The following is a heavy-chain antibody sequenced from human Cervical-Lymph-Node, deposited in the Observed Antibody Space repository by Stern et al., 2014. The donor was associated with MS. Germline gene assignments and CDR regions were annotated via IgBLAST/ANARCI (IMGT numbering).Heavy chain of an antibody. CDR2: IDTDGSRT. CDR3: ARESYYDAFDI. CDR1: GFTFSDYW. V-gene: IGHV3-74*03. Sequence: EMQLVESGGGLVQPGGSLRLSCAASGFTFSDYWMHWARQAPGEGLVWVSRIDTDGSRTTYADSVKGRFTISRDNAKNTLYLQMSSLRVEDTAVYYCARESYYDAFDIWGQGTMVTVSS. J-gene: IGHJ3*02. D-gene: IGHD3-10*01.